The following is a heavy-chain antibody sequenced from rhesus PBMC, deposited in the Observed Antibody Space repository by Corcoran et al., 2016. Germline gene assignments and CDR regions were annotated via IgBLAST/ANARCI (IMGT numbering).Heavy chain of an antibody. CDR1: VGSIRSSNW. CDR2: IYGNGGST. D-gene: IGHD1-44*01. CDR3: ARHLVSGTYNFPEYFEF. V-gene: IGHV4-93*02. J-gene: IGHJ1*01. Sequence: QVQLQESGPAVVKPSETLSLTCAVSVGSIRSSNWWSGIRPSPGKGLEWIGGIYGNGGSTKNNPSLRSRGTISIDTSKNQFSLTLSAVTDADTAVYYCARHLVSGTYNFPEYFEFWGQGALVTVSS.